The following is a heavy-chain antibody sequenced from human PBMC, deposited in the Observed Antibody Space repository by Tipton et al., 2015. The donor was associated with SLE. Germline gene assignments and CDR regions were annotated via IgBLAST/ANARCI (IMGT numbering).Heavy chain of an antibody. J-gene: IGHJ4*02. CDR1: GGSITSSSSF. CDR2: MFYTGST. D-gene: IGHD4-23*01. Sequence: GLVKPSETLSLTCTVSGGSITSSSSFWGWIRQPPGKGLEWIGSMFYTGSTYYNPSLESRVTMSVDTSKNRFSLNLNSVTAADTAVYYCVRQGGNHYYWGQGTLVTVSS. CDR3: VRQGGNHYY. V-gene: IGHV4-39*07.